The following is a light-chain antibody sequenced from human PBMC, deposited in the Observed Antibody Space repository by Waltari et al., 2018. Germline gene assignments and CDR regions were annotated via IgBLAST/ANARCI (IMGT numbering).Light chain of an antibody. CDR1: QTISRY. Sequence: DIQMTQSPSSLSASVGDRVTITCRASQTISRYLNWYQQKPVKAPNLLIYAASSLQGGVPSRFSGSGSGRDFTLIITSLQPEDFATYYCQQTYSFTRTFGQGTKVEIK. V-gene: IGKV1-39*01. J-gene: IGKJ1*01. CDR2: AAS. CDR3: QQTYSFTRT.